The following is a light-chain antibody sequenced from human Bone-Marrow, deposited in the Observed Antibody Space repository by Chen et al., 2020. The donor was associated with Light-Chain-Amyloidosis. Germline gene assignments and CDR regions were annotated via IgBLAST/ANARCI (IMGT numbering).Light chain of an antibody. CDR1: SSDVGGDNH. Sequence: QSALPQPASVSGSPGQSLTISCTGTSSDVGGDNHVSWYQQHPDKAPKLMIYEVTNRPSWVPDRFSGSKSDNTASLTNSGLQTEDEADYFCSSYTITNTLVFGSGTRVTVL. V-gene: IGLV2-14*01. J-gene: IGLJ1*01. CDR2: EVT. CDR3: SSYTITNTLV.